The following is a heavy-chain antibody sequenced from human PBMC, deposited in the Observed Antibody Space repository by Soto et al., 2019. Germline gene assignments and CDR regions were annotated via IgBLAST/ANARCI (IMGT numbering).Heavy chain of an antibody. CDR1: GGSISSYY. CDR3: ARYRGAARPRWGVNWFDP. J-gene: IGHJ5*02. V-gene: IGHV4-4*07. D-gene: IGHD6-6*01. Sequence: KPSETLSLTCTVSGGSISSYYWSWIRQPAGKGLEWIGRAYTSGSTNYNPSLKSRVTMSVDTSKNQFSLKLSSVTAADTAVYYCARYRGAARPRWGVNWFDPWGQGTLVTVSS. CDR2: AYTSGST.